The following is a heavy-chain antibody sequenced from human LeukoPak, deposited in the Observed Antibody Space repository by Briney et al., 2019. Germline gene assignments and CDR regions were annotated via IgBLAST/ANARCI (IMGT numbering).Heavy chain of an antibody. V-gene: IGHV3-15*01. CDR2: IKSKTDGGTT. CDR1: GFTFSNAW. CDR3: TTVDEWLQFARNY. D-gene: IGHD5-24*01. J-gene: IGHJ4*02. Sequence: PGGSLRLSCAASGFTFSNAWMSWVRQAPGKGLEWVGRIKSKTDGGTTDYAAPVKGRFTISRDDSKNTLYLQMNSLKTEDTAVYYCTTVDEWLQFARNYWGQGTLVTVSS.